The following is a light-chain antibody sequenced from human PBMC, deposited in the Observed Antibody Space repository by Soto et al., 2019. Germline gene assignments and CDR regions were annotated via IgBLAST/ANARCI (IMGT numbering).Light chain of an antibody. CDR2: DAS. CDR3: HQYGTSPQT. J-gene: IGKJ1*01. CDR1: QSVSNTH. V-gene: IGKV3-20*01. Sequence: IVMTQSPATLSVSPGESATLSCRASQSVSNTHVAWYQQRPGQAPRLLIYDASRRDIGVPDRFSGSGSGTDFTLTISGLEAEDFAVYFCHQYGTSPQTFGQGTKVDI.